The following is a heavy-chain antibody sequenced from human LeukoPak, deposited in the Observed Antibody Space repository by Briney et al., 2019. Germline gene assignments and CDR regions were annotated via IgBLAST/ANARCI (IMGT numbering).Heavy chain of an antibody. J-gene: IGHJ4*02. Sequence: SETLSLTCTASGDSISNYFWSWIRQPPRKGLEWMAYVHYSGSTNYNPSLKSRVTISVGTSKNQFSLKLNSVTATDTAVYYCARHYGPWGQGTLVTVSS. CDR2: VHYSGST. D-gene: IGHD3-10*01. CDR1: GDSISNYF. V-gene: IGHV4-59*08. CDR3: ARHYGP.